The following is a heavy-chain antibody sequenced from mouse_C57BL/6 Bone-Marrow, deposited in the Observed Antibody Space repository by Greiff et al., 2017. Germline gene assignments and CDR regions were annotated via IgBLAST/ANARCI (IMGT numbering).Heavy chain of an antibody. CDR2: INSDGGSP. D-gene: IGHD2-4*01. CDR1: EYEFPSHD. V-gene: IGHV5-2*01. CDR3: ASQKTYDYDAWFAY. Sequence: EVLLVESGGGLVQPGESLKLSCESTEYEFPSHDMSWVRQTPEKRLELVAAINSDGGSPYYPDTMERRFIISRDNTKKTLYLQMSSLRSEDTDLYYCASQKTYDYDAWFAYWGQGTLVTVSA. J-gene: IGHJ3*01.